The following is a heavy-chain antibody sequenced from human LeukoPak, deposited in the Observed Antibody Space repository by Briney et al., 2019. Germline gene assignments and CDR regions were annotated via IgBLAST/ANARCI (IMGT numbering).Heavy chain of an antibody. J-gene: IGHJ4*02. CDR3: AKDGGVEDYYGSGSYGSFDY. V-gene: IGHV3-23*01. CDR2: ISGSGGST. Sequence: GGSLRLSCAASGFTFSSYAMSCVRQAPGKGLEWVSAISGSGGSTYYADSVKGRFTISRDNSKNTLYLQMNSLRAEDTAVYYCAKDGGVEDYYGSGSYGSFDYWGQGTLLTVSS. D-gene: IGHD3-10*01. CDR1: GFTFSSYA.